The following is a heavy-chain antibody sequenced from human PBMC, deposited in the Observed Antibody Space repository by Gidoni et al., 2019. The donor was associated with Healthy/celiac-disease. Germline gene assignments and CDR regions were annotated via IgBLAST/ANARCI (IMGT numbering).Heavy chain of an antibody. J-gene: IGHJ6*02. CDR2: IKQDGSEK. Sequence: EVQLVESGGGLVQPGGSLRLSCAASGFPFSSYWMSWVRPDPGKGLEWVANIKQDGSEKYYVDSVKGRFTNSRDNAKNSLYLQMNSLRAEDTAVYYCARGAEVTRYYYYYYGMDVWGQGTTVTVSS. CDR3: ARGAEVTRYYYYYYGMDV. CDR1: GFPFSSYW. V-gene: IGHV3-7*01. D-gene: IGHD5-18*01.